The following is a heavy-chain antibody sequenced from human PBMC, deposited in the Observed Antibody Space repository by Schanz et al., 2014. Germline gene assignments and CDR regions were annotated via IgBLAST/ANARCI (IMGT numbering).Heavy chain of an antibody. CDR3: AKDQLANYRGSGYNWFDP. D-gene: IGHD3-10*01. CDR2: ISIRGGNT. CDR1: GFTFSNAW. J-gene: IGHJ5*02. Sequence: EAQVVESGGGLVKPGGSLRLSCVASGFTFSNAWMNWVRQGPGNRLEWVSSISIRGGNTYYTDSVKGRFSVSRDNSKNTLYLQMNSLRADDTAVYYCAKDQLANYRGSGYNWFDPGGQGTLVTVSS. V-gene: IGHV3-21*01.